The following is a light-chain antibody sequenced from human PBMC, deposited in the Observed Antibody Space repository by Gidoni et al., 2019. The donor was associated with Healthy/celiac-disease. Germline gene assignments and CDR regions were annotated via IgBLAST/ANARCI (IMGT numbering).Light chain of an antibody. CDR2: GAS. J-gene: IGKJ1*01. V-gene: IGKV3-20*01. CDR3: QQYGSSPTWT. Sequence: EIVLTQSPGTLSLSPGERATLSCRASQSVSSSCLAWYQQKPGQAPRLLIYGASSRATCIPDRFSGSGSGTDFTLTISRLEPEYFAVYYCQQYGSSPTWTFGQGTKVEIK. CDR1: QSVSSSC.